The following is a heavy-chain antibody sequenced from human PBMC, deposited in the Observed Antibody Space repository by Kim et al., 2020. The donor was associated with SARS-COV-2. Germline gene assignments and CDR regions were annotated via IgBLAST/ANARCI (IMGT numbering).Heavy chain of an antibody. Sequence: GGSLRLSCAASGFTFSDSFMRWARQAPGKGLEWVSTISGSGGSMFYADSVKGRFTISRDNSKNTLYLQMNSLRAEDTAVYYCAKDHQWSFDYWGQGSLVSVSS. D-gene: IGHD2-8*01. CDR2: ISGSGGSM. J-gene: IGHJ4*02. CDR3: AKDHQWSFDY. CDR1: GFTFSDSF. V-gene: IGHV3-23*01.